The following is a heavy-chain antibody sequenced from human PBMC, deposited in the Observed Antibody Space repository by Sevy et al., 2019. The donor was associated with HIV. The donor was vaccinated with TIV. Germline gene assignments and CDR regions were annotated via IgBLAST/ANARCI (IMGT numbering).Heavy chain of an antibody. V-gene: IGHV4-59*01. CDR1: GGSISNYF. J-gene: IGHJ4*02. CDR3: ARESIGAVGDFDY. Sequence: GSLRLSCTVSGGSISNYFWSWIRQPPGKGLEWIGYIYYSGSTNYNPSLKSRITISVDTSKNQFSLKLSSVTAADTALYYCARESIGAVGDFDYWGQGTLVTVSS. CDR2: IYYSGST. D-gene: IGHD6-13*01.